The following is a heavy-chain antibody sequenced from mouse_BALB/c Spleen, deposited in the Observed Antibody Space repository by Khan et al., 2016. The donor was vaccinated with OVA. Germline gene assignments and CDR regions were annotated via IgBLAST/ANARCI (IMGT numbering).Heavy chain of an antibody. CDR1: GYTFTDYN. CDR3: ARSRGPGYDYCFDY. D-gene: IGHD2-4*01. J-gene: IGHJ2*01. CDR2: IYPYNGGT. V-gene: IGHV1S29*02. Sequence: VQLQQSGPELVKPGASVKISCKASGYTFTDYNMHWVKQSHGKSLEWIGYIYPYNGGTGYNQKFKSKATLHVDNSSSTAYMELRSLTSEDSAVYYCARSRGPGYDYCFDYWGQGTTLTVSS.